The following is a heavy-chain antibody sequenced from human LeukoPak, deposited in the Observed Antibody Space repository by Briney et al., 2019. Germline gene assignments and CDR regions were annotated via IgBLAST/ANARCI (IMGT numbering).Heavy chain of an antibody. D-gene: IGHD3-22*01. CDR2: INHSGST. Sequence: SETLSLTCAVYGGSFSGYYWSWLRQPPGKGLEWLGEINHSGSTNYNPSLKSRVTISVDTSKNQFSLKLSSVSAADTAVYYCARGGLYYDSSGYYYSRGQGTLVTVSS. CDR3: ARGGLYYDSSGYYYS. CDR1: GGSFSGYY. V-gene: IGHV4-34*01. J-gene: IGHJ4*02.